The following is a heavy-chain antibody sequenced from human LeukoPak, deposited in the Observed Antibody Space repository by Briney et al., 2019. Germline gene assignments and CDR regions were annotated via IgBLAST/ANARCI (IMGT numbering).Heavy chain of an antibody. J-gene: IGHJ6*03. D-gene: IGHD3-3*01. V-gene: IGHV4-59*01. CDR3: ARSYYDSSATIFGVVTTYYYYYMDV. CDR2: IYYRGST. Sequence: SETLSLTCAVSGGPLTSYYWTWIRQPPGKGLEWIGFIYYRGSTNYNPSLESRVTISIDTSKNRFSLKLSSVTAADTAVYYCARSYYDSSATIFGVVTTYYYYYMDVWGKGTTVTVSS. CDR1: GGPLTSYY.